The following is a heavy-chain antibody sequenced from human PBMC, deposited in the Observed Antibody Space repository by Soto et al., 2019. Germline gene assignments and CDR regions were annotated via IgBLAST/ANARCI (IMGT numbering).Heavy chain of an antibody. CDR1: GASITSYY. J-gene: IGHJ6*03. V-gene: IGHV4-59*12. CDR2: IHYSGST. Sequence: QGQLQESGPGLVRPSETLSLTCTVSGASITSYYWSWIRQSSGKGLEWIGYIHYSGSTSYNPSLESRVTMSIDTSESQFSLRLRSVTAADTAVYYCARLDYYYLDVWGKGTAVTVSS. CDR3: ARLDYYYLDV.